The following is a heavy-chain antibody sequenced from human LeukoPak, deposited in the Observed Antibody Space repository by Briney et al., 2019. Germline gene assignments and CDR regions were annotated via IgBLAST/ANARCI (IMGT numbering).Heavy chain of an antibody. D-gene: IGHD3-22*01. V-gene: IGHV3-7*01. CDR1: GFRFSTYW. CDR3: ARHYYDSSGYVYYFDY. CDR2: IKQDGSEK. Sequence: GGSLRLSCAASGFRFSTYWMSWVRQAPGKGLEWVANIKQDGSEKYYVDSVEGRFTISRDNAKNSLYLQMSSLRAEDTAVYYCARHYYDSSGYVYYFDYWGQGTLVTVSS. J-gene: IGHJ4*02.